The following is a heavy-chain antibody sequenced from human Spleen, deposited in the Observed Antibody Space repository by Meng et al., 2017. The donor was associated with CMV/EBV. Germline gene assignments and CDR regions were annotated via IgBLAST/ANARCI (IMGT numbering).Heavy chain of an antibody. CDR3: ASGGRGTYYDFWSGFSYFDY. V-gene: IGHV1-18*01. CDR1: GYTFTSYG. D-gene: IGHD3-3*01. Sequence: ASVKVSCKASGYTFTSYGISWVRQAPGQGLEWMGWISAYNGNTNYAQKLQGRVTMTTDTSMSTAYMELRSLRSDDTAVYYCASGGRGTYYDFWSGFSYFDYWGQGTLVTVSS. CDR2: ISAYNGNT. J-gene: IGHJ4*02.